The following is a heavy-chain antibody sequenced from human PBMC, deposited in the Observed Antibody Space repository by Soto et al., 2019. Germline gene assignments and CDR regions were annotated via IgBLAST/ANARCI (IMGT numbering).Heavy chain of an antibody. CDR2: ISGSGGST. J-gene: IGHJ3*01. CDR1: GFTFSSYA. D-gene: IGHD3-9*01. Sequence: EVQLLESGGGLVQPGGSLRLSCAASGFTFSSYAMSWVRQAPGKGLEWVSAISGSGGSTYYADSVKGRLTISRDNSKNTLYLQTKSLRAEDTAVYYCAKGLYGGNFDWGDAFDLWGQGTMVTVSS. V-gene: IGHV3-23*01. CDR3: AKGLYGGNFDWGDAFDL.